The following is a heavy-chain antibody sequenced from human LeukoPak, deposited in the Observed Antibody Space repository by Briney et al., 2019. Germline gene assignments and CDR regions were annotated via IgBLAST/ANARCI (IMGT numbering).Heavy chain of an antibody. CDR3: IREGGRYGGYDLDY. J-gene: IGHJ4*02. Sequence: SQTLSLTCAISGDSVSSNNAAWNWIRQSPSRGLEWLGRTYYRSKWSKDYATSVKGRINIYPDTSKNQFSLQLNSVTPEDTAVYYCIREGGRYGGYDLDYWGQGTLVTVSS. CDR2: TYYRSKWSK. D-gene: IGHD5-12*01. CDR1: GDSVSSNNAA. V-gene: IGHV6-1*01.